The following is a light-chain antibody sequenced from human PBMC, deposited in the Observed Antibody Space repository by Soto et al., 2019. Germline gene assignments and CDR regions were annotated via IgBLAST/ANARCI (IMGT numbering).Light chain of an antibody. CDR2: GAS. CDR3: QQYGSSPRT. Sequence: EIVLTQSPGTLSLSPGERATLSCRASQSLSSSALAWYQHKPGQAPRLLIYGASSRSTDTPPTFSGSGSGTDFTSTITRLEPEDCAVYYCQQYGSSPRTFGQGTKVEIK. V-gene: IGKV3-20*01. CDR1: QSLSSSA. J-gene: IGKJ1*01.